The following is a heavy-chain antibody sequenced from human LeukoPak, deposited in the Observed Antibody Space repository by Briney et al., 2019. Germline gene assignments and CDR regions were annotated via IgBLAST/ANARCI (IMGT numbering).Heavy chain of an antibody. CDR3: AKDWVVRGVISY. D-gene: IGHD3-10*01. Sequence: GGALRLSCAASGFTFSSYVMHWVRQAPGKGLEWVGGISYDGNNKYYAESVKGRFTISRENSKNTLYLQMNSLRDEDTAVYYCAKDWVVRGVISYWGQGTLVTVSS. V-gene: IGHV3-30*18. J-gene: IGHJ4*02. CDR1: GFTFSSYV. CDR2: ISYDGNNK.